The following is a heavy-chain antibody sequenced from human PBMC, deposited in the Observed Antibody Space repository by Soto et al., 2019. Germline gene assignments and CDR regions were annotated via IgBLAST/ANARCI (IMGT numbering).Heavy chain of an antibody. J-gene: IGHJ4*02. Sequence: QMQLVQSGPEVKKPGTSVQVSCKASGFTFTSSAVQWVRQARGQRLEWIGWIVVGSGNTNYAQKFQERVTITRDMSTSTAYMELSSLRSEDTAVYYCAAESARNSVDYWGQGTLVTVSS. D-gene: IGHD4-4*01. CDR1: GFTFTSSA. CDR2: IVVGSGNT. V-gene: IGHV1-58*01. CDR3: AAESARNSVDY.